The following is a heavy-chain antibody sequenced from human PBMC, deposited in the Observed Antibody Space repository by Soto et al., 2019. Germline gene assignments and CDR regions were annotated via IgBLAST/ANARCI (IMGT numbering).Heavy chain of an antibody. J-gene: IGHJ3*02. V-gene: IGHV3-23*04. CDR3: VKAGGSHYYDSSGPHDALHM. CDR2: ISVNGRT. CDR1: GFGFNHYA. D-gene: IGHD3-22*01. Sequence: EVQLEESGGGLVQPGGSVRLTCAASGFGFNHYAMRWVRQAPGKGLECVSGISVNGRTHYADSVKGRFTISRDNAKSTLYLQMKSLRVEYTAVYYCVKAGGSHYYDSSGPHDALHMWGQGTKVTVSS.